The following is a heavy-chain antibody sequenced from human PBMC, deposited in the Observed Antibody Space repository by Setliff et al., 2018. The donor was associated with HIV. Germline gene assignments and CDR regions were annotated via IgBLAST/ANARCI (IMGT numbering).Heavy chain of an antibody. D-gene: IGHD6-6*01. V-gene: IGHV4-59*08. CDR3: ARTGSSSSWGFYYYYYMDI. CDR1: GGSISSHY. Sequence: SETLSLTCSVSGGSISSHYWSWIRQPPGKGLEWIGYIYYSGSTNYNKSLKSRVTISVDASKNHFSLKESPLTAADTAVYYCARTGSSSSWGFYYYYYMDIWGKGSTVTVSS. J-gene: IGHJ6*03. CDR2: IYYSGST.